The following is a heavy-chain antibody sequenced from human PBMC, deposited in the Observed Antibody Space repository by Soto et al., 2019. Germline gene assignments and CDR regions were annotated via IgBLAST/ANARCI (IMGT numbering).Heavy chain of an antibody. J-gene: IGHJ4*02. CDR1: GFTFASYA. CDR3: ATNGFCSGGSRYLYYIDY. D-gene: IGHD2-15*01. CDR2: ISGSGGST. V-gene: IGHV3-23*01. Sequence: GGSLRLSCAAPGFTFASYAMSWVRQAPGKGLEWVSAISGSGGSTYYADSVKGRFTISRDNSKNTLYLQMNSLRAEDTAVYYCATNGFCSGGSRYLYYIDYPGQATLVTGSS.